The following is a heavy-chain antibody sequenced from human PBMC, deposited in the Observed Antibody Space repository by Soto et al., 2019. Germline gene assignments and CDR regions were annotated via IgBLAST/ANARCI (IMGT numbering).Heavy chain of an antibody. CDR3: ARNGADYGDYSFYGYMDV. D-gene: IGHD4-17*01. CDR1: GGSISSSSYY. V-gene: IGHV4-39*01. Sequence: SETLSLTCTVSGGSISSSSYYWGWIRQPPGKGLEWIGSIYYSGSTYYNPSLKSRVTISVDTSKNQFSLKLSSVTAADTAVYYCARNGADYGDYSFYGYMDVWGKGTTVTVSS. J-gene: IGHJ6*03. CDR2: IYYSGST.